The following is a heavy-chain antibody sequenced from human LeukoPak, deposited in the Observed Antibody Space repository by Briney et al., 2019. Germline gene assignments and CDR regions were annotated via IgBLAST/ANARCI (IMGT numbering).Heavy chain of an antibody. D-gene: IGHD6-19*01. V-gene: IGHV3-23*01. J-gene: IGHJ3*02. Sequence: HAGGSLRLSCAASGFSFSSYAMSWVRQAPGKGLEWVSAISKSGDSTFYADSVKGRFTISRDNSQNTLYVQTNSLRAEDTAVYYCAKDQGYSSAWYSRDGFDMWGQGTMVTVSS. CDR3: AKDQGYSSAWYSRDGFDM. CDR1: GFSFSSYA. CDR2: ISKSGDST.